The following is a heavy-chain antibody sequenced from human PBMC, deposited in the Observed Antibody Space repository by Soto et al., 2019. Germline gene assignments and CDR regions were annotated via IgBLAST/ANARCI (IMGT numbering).Heavy chain of an antibody. Sequence: SLRLSCAASGFSFTNFAMSWVRQAPGKGLEWVAGIGASGDITWYADSVKGRLSISRDNSKNTLYLQLNSLRFEDTAVYYCAKDDFTDRGNDYFDYWGPGTLVTVSS. CDR1: GFSFTNFA. J-gene: IGHJ4*02. D-gene: IGHD2-15*01. CDR2: IGASGDIT. V-gene: IGHV3-23*01. CDR3: AKDDFTDRGNDYFDY.